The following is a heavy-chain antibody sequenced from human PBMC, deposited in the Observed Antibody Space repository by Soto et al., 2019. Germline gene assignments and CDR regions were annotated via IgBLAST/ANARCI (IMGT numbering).Heavy chain of an antibody. CDR2: ISYDGSNK. J-gene: IGHJ4*02. D-gene: IGHD6-6*01. CDR1: GFTFSSYA. Sequence: GALRLSCAASGFTFSSYAMHWVRQAPGKGLEWVAVISYDGSNKYYADSVKGRFTISRDNSKNTLYLQMNSLRAEDTAVYYCARDYGAARPYDSWGQGTLVTVSS. V-gene: IGHV3-30-3*01. CDR3: ARDYGAARPYDS.